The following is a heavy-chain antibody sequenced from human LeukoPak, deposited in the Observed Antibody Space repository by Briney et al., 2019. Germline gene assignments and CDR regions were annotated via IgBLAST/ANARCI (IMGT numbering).Heavy chain of an antibody. D-gene: IGHD3-9*01. V-gene: IGHV3-7*01. CDR3: RVLRYFDWIYFDY. CDR1: GFTFSSYW. CDR2: IKQDGSEK. Sequence: SGGSLRLSCAASGFTFSSYWMSWVRQAPGKGLEWVAKIKQDGSEKDYVDSVKGRFTISRDSAKNSLYLQMNSLRAEDTAVYYCRVLRYFDWIYFDYWGQGTLVTVSS. J-gene: IGHJ4*02.